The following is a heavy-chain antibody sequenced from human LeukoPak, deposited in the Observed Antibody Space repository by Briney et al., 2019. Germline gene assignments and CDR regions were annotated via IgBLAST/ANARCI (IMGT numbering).Heavy chain of an antibody. CDR3: ARSFYGIPGYYFDY. J-gene: IGHJ4*02. V-gene: IGHV4-59*01. Sequence: SETLSLTCTVSGGSISSYHWSWIRQPPGKGLEWIGYIYYSGSTNYNPSLKSRVTISVDTSKNQFSLKLSSVTAADTAVYYCARSFYGIPGYYFDYWGQGTLVTVSS. CDR1: GGSISSYH. CDR2: IYYSGST. D-gene: IGHD2/OR15-2a*01.